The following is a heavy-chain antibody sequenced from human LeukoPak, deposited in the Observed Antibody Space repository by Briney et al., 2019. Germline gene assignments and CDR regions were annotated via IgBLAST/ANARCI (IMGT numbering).Heavy chain of an antibody. V-gene: IGHV3-30*18. CDR2: ISYDGSNK. J-gene: IGHJ4*02. Sequence: GSLRLSCAASGFTFSSYGMHWVRQAPGKGLEWVEVISYDGSNKYYADSVKGRFTISRDNSKNTLYLQMNSLRAEDTAVYYCAKDTESIAAAVFDYWGQGTLVTVSS. CDR1: GFTFSSYG. D-gene: IGHD6-13*01. CDR3: AKDTESIAAAVFDY.